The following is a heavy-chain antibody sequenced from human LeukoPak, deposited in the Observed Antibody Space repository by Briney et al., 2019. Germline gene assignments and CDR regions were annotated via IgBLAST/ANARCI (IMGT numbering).Heavy chain of an antibody. Sequence: GGSLRLSCAATGFTFSSYSMTWVRQAPGKGLEWVSSISSSSSYIYYADSVKGRFTISRDNAKNSLYLQMNSLRAEDTAVYYCAREGATKGMDVWGQGTTVTVSS. CDR2: ISSSSSYI. J-gene: IGHJ6*02. CDR1: GFTFSSYS. V-gene: IGHV3-21*01. CDR3: AREGATKGMDV. D-gene: IGHD5-12*01.